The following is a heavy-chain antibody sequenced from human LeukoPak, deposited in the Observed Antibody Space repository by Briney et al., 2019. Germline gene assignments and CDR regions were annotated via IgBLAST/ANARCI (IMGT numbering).Heavy chain of an antibody. Sequence: SVTVSCKASGGTFSRYAISWVRQAPGQGLEWMGGIIPTFGTANYAQKFQGRVTITADESTTTAYMELSSLRSEDTAVYYCARLYYYDSSGYYWYFDLWGRGSLVTVSS. V-gene: IGHV1-69*13. J-gene: IGHJ2*01. D-gene: IGHD3-22*01. CDR2: IIPTFGTA. CDR3: ARLYYYDSSGYYWYFDL. CDR1: GGTFSRYA.